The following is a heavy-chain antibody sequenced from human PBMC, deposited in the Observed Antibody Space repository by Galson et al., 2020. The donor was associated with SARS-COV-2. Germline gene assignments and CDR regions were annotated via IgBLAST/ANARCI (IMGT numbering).Heavy chain of an antibody. CDR2: TYYRSQWYT. V-gene: IGHV6-1*01. CDR3: AGRVAGAGSLHI. Sequence: SQTLSLTCSIPGDSVPSHRAAWNWTRQSPSRGLEWLGRTYYRSQWYTDYAVSVKSRITINPDTSKNQFSLQLNSVTPEDTAIYYCAGRVAGAGSLHIWGQGTMVIVSS. J-gene: IGHJ3*02. CDR1: GDSVPSHRAA. D-gene: IGHD6-13*01.